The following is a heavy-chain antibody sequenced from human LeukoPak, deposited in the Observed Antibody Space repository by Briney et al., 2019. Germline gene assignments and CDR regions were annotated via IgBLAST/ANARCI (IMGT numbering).Heavy chain of an antibody. V-gene: IGHV3-21*04. Sequence: GGSLRLSCAASGFTFSSYSMNWVRQAPGKGLEWVSSISSSSSYIYYADSVKGRFTISRDNAKNSLYLQMNSLRAEDTALYHCARQWGNAYYYYGMDVWGQGTTVTVSS. D-gene: IGHD2-8*01. CDR2: ISSSSSYI. CDR3: ARQWGNAYYYYGMDV. J-gene: IGHJ6*02. CDR1: GFTFSSYS.